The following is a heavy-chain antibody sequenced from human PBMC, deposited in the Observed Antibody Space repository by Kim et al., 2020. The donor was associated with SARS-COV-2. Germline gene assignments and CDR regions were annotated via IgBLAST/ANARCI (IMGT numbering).Heavy chain of an antibody. D-gene: IGHD2-15*01. J-gene: IGHJ4*02. CDR3: TTEWVVEGYCGGSSCPRFADY. CDR1: GFTFTNAW. Sequence: GGSLRLSCAASGFTFTNAWMSWVRQAPGKGLEWIGRMKSKADGGTTDYAAPVKGRFTISRDDSKNTLFLQLNSLKNDDTAVYYCTTEWVVEGYCGGSSCPRFADYWGQGTLVTVSS. CDR2: MKSKADGGTT. V-gene: IGHV3-15*01.